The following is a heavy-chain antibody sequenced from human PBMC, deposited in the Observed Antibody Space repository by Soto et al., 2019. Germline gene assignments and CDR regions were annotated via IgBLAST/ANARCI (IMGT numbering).Heavy chain of an antibody. Sequence: EVQLVESGGGFVQPGGSLRLSCAASGFTFSTYSMHWVRQAPGKGLEWGSYISDDSGTIYYADSVKGRFTISRDNAKNSVYLQMNSLRDDDTATYYCAREPSGGDDYGDPRESWGQGTLVTVSS. CDR2: ISDDSGTI. V-gene: IGHV3-48*02. CDR3: AREPSGGDDYGDPRES. CDR1: GFTFSTYS. J-gene: IGHJ5*02. D-gene: IGHD4-17*01.